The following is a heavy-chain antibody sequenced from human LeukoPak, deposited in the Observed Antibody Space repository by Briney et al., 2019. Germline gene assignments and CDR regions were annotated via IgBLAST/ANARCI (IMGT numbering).Heavy chain of an antibody. CDR3: ARSRGAGPGAYFDY. CDR1: GFTFSSYE. J-gene: IGHJ4*02. V-gene: IGHV3-48*03. CDR2: ISSSGGTI. D-gene: IGHD6-19*01. Sequence: QPGGSLRLSCAASGFTFSSYEMNWVRQAPGKGLEWVSYISSSGGTIYYADSVKGRFTISRDSAKNSLYLQMNSLRAEDTAVYYCARSRGAGPGAYFDYWGQGTLVTVTS.